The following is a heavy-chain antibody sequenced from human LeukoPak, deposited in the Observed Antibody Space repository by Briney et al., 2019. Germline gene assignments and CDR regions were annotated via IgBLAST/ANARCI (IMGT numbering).Heavy chain of an antibody. CDR1: GGSFSSYA. V-gene: IGHV1-69*05. CDR2: IIPIFRTA. J-gene: IGHJ4*02. Sequence: SVKISCKASGGSFSSYAITWVRQAPGQGLEWMGGIIPIFRTANYAQKFQGRVTVTTDESTSTAYMELSSLRSEDTAVYYCARGAYYYGSGTYYNVNYFDYWGQGTLVTVSS. D-gene: IGHD3-10*01. CDR3: ARGAYYYGSGTYYNVNYFDY.